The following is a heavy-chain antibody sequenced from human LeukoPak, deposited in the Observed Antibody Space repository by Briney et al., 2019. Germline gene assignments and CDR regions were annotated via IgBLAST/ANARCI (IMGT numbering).Heavy chain of an antibody. J-gene: IGHJ4*02. CDR2: IKQDGSEK. D-gene: IGHD3-16*02. Sequence: GGSLRLSCAASGFTFSSYWMSWVRQAPGKGLEWVANIKQDGSEKYYVDSVKGRFTISRDNAKNSLYLQMNSLRAEDTAVYYCAREVRDMITFGGVIVTYEDYWGQGTLVTVSS. CDR3: AREVRDMITFGGVIVTYEDY. V-gene: IGHV3-7*01. CDR1: GFTFSSYW.